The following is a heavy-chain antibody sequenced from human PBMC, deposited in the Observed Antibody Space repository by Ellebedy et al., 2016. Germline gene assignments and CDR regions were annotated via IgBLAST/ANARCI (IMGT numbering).Heavy chain of an antibody. D-gene: IGHD2-2*01. CDR3: AKWEEDIVVVPAAIDY. Sequence: GESLKISXAASGFTFSSYAMSWVRQAPGKGLEWVSAISGSGGSTYYADSVKGRFTISRDNSKNTLYLQMNSLRAEDTAVYYCAKWEEDIVVVPAAIDYWGQGTLVTVSS. CDR1: GFTFSSYA. V-gene: IGHV3-23*01. J-gene: IGHJ4*02. CDR2: ISGSGGST.